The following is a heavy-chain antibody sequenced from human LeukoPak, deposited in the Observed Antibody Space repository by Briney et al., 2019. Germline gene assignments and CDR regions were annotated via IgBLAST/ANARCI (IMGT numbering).Heavy chain of an antibody. V-gene: IGHV4-61*01. CDR2: ISYSGST. Sequence: PSETLSLTCTVSGGPVSSGNHYWSWIRQPPGKGLEWIGYISYSGSTHYNPSLKSRVTISIDTTRNQFDLNVRSETAADTAVYYCATNWFDPWGQGTLVTVSS. CDR1: GGPVSSGNHY. CDR3: ATNWFDP. J-gene: IGHJ5*02.